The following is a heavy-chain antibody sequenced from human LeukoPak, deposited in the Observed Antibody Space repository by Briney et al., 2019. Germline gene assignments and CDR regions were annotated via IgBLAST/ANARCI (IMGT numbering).Heavy chain of an antibody. V-gene: IGHV3-74*01. J-gene: IGHJ4*02. D-gene: IGHD6-13*01. CDR2: INSDGSST. CDR3: ARSRIAAAGTLDY. Sequence: GGSLRLSCAASGFTFSSYWMHWVRQAPGKGLVWVSRINSDGSSTSYADSVKGRFTISRDNAKNTLYLQMNSLRAEDTAVYYCARSRIAAAGTLDYWGQGTLVTVSS. CDR1: GFTFSSYW.